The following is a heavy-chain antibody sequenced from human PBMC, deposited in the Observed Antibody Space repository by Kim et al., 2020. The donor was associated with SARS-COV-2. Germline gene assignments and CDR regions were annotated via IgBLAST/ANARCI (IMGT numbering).Heavy chain of an antibody. CDR3: ARGTTVTTTDAFDI. D-gene: IGHD4-17*01. Sequence: YTPSPKSRVTISVDPSKNQFSLKLSAVTAAETAVYYCARGTTVTTTDAFDIWGQGTMVTVSS. J-gene: IGHJ3*02. V-gene: IGHV4-59*09.